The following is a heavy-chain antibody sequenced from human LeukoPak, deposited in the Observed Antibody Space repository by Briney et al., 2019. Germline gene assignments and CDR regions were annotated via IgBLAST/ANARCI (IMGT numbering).Heavy chain of an antibody. V-gene: IGHV3-15*01. CDR2: IKSKTDGGTT. Sequence: KPGGSLRLSCAASGFTFSNAWMSWVRQAPGKGLEWVGRIKSKTDGGTTDYAAPVKGRFTISRDASKNTLYLQMNSLRAEDTAVYYCARGIAAAVHNWFDPWGQGTLVTVSS. CDR3: ARGIAAAVHNWFDP. CDR1: GFTFSNAW. D-gene: IGHD6-13*01. J-gene: IGHJ5*02.